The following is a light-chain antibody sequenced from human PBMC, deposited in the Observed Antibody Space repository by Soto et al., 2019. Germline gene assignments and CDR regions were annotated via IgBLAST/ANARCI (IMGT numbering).Light chain of an antibody. J-gene: IGLJ1*01. V-gene: IGLV1-51*02. Sequence: QSVLTQPPSVSAAPGQKVTISCSASSSNIGNNYVSWYQQLPGTAPKLLIYENNKRPSGIPDRFSGSKSGTSATLGITGLQTGDEADYYCETWDSSLSAGVFGTGTKLTVL. CDR1: SSNIGNNY. CDR2: ENN. CDR3: ETWDSSLSAGV.